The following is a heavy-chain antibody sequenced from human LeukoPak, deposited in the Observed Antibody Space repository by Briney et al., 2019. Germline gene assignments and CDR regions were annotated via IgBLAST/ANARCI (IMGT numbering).Heavy chain of an antibody. CDR3: AKRSSDSSGYFGY. Sequence: GGSLRLSCAASGFTFSGYAMSWVRQAPGKGLEWVSAISGSGGSTYYADSVKGRFTISRDNSKNTLYLQMNSLRAEDTAVYYCAKRSSDSSGYFGYWGQGTLVTVSS. J-gene: IGHJ4*02. D-gene: IGHD3-22*01. V-gene: IGHV3-23*01. CDR2: ISGSGGST. CDR1: GFTFSGYA.